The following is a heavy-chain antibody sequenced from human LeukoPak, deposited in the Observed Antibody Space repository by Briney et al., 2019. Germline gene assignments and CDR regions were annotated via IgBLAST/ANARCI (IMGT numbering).Heavy chain of an antibody. D-gene: IGHD5-18*01. CDR1: GFTFDNYS. CDR3: AKDIGRVDTASTYMDV. J-gene: IGHJ6*03. V-gene: IGHV3-9*01. CDR2: ISRNSITT. Sequence: GGSLRLSCAASGFTFDNYSMHWVRHAPGKGLEWVSGISRNSITTGYADSVKGRFTISRDNAKNALYLQMNSLRVEDTALYYCAKDIGRVDTASTYMDVWGKGTTVTISS.